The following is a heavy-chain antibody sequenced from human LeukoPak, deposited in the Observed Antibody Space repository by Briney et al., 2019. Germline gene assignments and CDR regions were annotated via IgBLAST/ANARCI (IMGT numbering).Heavy chain of an antibody. CDR2: IIPILGIA. CDR1: GGTFSSYA. J-gene: IGHJ3*02. Sequence: SVKVSCKATGGTFSSYAISWVRQAPGQGLEWMGRIIPILGIANYAQKFQGRVTITADKSTSTAYMELSSLRSEDTAVYYCAIPAAPVVGYDAFDIWGQGTMVTVSS. V-gene: IGHV1-69*04. D-gene: IGHD1-26*01. CDR3: AIPAAPVVGYDAFDI.